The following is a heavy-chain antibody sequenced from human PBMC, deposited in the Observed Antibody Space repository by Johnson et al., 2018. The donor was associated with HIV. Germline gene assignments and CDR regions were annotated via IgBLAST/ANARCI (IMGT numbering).Heavy chain of an antibody. CDR1: GFTFDDYA. Sequence: EVQLVESGGGVVQPGRSLRLSCAASGFTFDDYAMHWVRQAPGKGLEWVSGISWNSGSIGYADSVKGRFTISRDNAKKLLYLQMYSLRAEDTAVYYCARNGLIPAAKGVAFDIWGQGTMVTVSS. CDR2: ISWNSGSI. CDR3: ARNGLIPAAKGVAFDI. D-gene: IGHD2-2*01. J-gene: IGHJ3*02. V-gene: IGHV3-9*01.